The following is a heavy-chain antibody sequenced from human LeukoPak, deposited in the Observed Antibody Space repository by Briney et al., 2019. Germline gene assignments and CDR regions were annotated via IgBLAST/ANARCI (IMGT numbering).Heavy chain of an antibody. D-gene: IGHD3-10*01. CDR2: IYTSGST. CDR1: GGSISSYY. CDR3: ARDAQGGMARGVAYDY. J-gene: IGHJ4*02. V-gene: IGHV4-4*07. Sequence: SETLSLTCTVSGGSISSYYWSWIRQPAGKGLEWIGRIYTSGSTNYNPSLKSRVTMSVDTSKNQFSLKLSSVTAADTAVYYCARDAQGGMARGVAYDYWGQGTLVTVSS.